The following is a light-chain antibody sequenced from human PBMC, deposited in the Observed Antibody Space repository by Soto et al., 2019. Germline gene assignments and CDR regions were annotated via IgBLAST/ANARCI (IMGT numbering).Light chain of an antibody. Sequence: QSALTQPASVSGSPGQSITFSCTGTSSDIGVYNYVSWYQQHPGKAPKLMIYEVNNRPSGVSNRFSGSKSGNTASLTISGIQAEDEADYYCSSYTTSNTYVFGTGTKLTVL. CDR1: SSDIGVYNY. V-gene: IGLV2-14*01. CDR3: SSYTTSNTYV. J-gene: IGLJ1*01. CDR2: EVN.